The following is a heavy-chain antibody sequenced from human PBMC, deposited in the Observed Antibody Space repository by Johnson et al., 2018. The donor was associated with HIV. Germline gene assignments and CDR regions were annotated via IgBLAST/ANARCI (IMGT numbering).Heavy chain of an antibody. D-gene: IGHD6-19*01. J-gene: IGHJ3*02. CDR3: AKIIGYSSGLEI. V-gene: IGHV3-7*02. Sequence: VQLVESGGGLVRPGGSLRLSCTASGFTFSDYYMSWIRQAPGKGLEWVANIKQDGSEKYYVDSVKGRFTISRDNSKNTLYLQMNSLRAEDTAVYYCAKIIGYSSGLEIWGQGTMVTVSS. CDR2: IKQDGSEK. CDR1: GFTFSDYY.